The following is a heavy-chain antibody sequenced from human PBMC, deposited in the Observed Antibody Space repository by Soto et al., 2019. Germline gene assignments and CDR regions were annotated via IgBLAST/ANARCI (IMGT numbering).Heavy chain of an antibody. CDR3: AGGYDSTKYYFDY. CDR1: GGTFSSYT. D-gene: IGHD5-12*01. Sequence: QVQPVQSGAEVKKPGSSVKVSCKASGGTFSSYTSSWVRQAPGQGLEWMGRIIPILGIANYAQKFQGRVTITADKSTSTAYMELSSLRSEDTAVYYCAGGYDSTKYYFDYWGQGTLVTVSS. CDR2: IIPILGIA. J-gene: IGHJ4*02. V-gene: IGHV1-69*02.